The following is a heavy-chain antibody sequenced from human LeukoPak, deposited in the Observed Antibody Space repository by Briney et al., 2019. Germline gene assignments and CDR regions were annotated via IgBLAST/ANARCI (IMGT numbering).Heavy chain of an antibody. CDR1: GFTFSNAW. CDR3: TTDRFS. Sequence: GGSLRLSCEASGFTFSNAWMSWVRQAPGKGLEWVGRIKSNTDGGTRDYAAPVKGRFTLSRDDSKNTLSLQMNSLTTEDTAVYYCTTDRFSWGQGTLVTVS. V-gene: IGHV3-15*01. CDR2: IKSNTDGGTR. J-gene: IGHJ5*02.